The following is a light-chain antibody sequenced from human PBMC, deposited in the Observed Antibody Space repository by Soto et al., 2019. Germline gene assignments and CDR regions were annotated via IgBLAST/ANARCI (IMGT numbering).Light chain of an antibody. V-gene: IGLV1-47*01. CDR2: RNN. Sequence: QSVLTQPPSASGTPGQRVTISCSGTSSNIGSNYVYWYQQLPGTAPKLLIFRNNHRPSGVPDRFSGSKSGTSASLAISGLRSEDEADYYCAAWDDSLSAVFGGGTKVTVL. CDR1: SSNIGSNY. CDR3: AAWDDSLSAV. J-gene: IGLJ2*01.